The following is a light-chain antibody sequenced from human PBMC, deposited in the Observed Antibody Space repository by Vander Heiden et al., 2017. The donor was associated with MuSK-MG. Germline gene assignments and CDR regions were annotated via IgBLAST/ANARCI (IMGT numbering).Light chain of an antibody. CDR3: PQDENLPPIT. CDR2: DAS. CDR1: QDISNY. Sequence: DIQMTHSPSSLSASVGDRVTITCQASQDISNYLNWYQQKPGKAPKLLMYDASIWETGVPSRFRGSGCGRDFTLTISNRQPEDIATYYCPQDENLPPITFGQGTRLEI. J-gene: IGKJ5*01. V-gene: IGKV1-33*01.